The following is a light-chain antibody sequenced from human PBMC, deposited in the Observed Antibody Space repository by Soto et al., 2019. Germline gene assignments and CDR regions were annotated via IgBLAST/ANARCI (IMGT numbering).Light chain of an antibody. CDR3: QDSSTSPCP. V-gene: IGKV3-20*01. J-gene: IGKJ1*01. Sequence: TQSPGTLSLSPGERATLSCRAVQSVTSIYLAWYQQKPGQAPRLLIYGTSFRASGIPDRFRGSGSGTDFTLTISSLEPEDSAVYYCQDSSTSPCPFGQGTKVEIK. CDR2: GTS. CDR1: QSVTSIY.